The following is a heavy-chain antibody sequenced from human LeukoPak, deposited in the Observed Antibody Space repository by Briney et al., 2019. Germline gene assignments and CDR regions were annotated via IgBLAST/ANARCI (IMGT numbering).Heavy chain of an antibody. D-gene: IGHD3-10*01. J-gene: IGHJ3*02. Sequence: PSETLSLTCTVSGGSINNYYWSWVRQPPGKGLEWIGNIFYSGSTYYGPSLKSRLTISLDTSRNQFFLKLNSVTAADTAVYYCAKSNGYGLIDIWGQGTMVTVSS. CDR2: IFYSGST. V-gene: IGHV4-59*12. CDR1: GGSINNYY. CDR3: AKSNGYGLIDI.